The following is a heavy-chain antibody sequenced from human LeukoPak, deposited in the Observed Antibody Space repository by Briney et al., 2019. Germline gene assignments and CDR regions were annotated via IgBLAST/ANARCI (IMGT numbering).Heavy chain of an antibody. CDR3: ARHEHSASFYGLSWFDP. V-gene: IGHV4-39*01. J-gene: IGHJ5*02. CDR2: MYHSGST. D-gene: IGHD4-17*01. CDR1: GDSISSTGYY. Sequence: SEALSLTCTVSGDSISSTGYYWGWIRQPPGKGLEWIASMYHSGSTYHNPSLKSRVTISVDTSKNQLSLKLSSVTAADTAIYYCARHEHSASFYGLSWFDPWGQGTLVTVSS.